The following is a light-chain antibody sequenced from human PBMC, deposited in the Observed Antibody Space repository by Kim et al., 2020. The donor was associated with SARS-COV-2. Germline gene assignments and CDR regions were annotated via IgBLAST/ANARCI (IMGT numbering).Light chain of an antibody. CDR3: QSYNRDNVI. V-gene: IGLV6-57*03. J-gene: IGLJ2*01. CDR1: SGSIDDNY. CDR2: EDD. Sequence: GKTVTSSCTRSSGSIDDNYVQWYQPRPGGVPTTVIYEDDQRPSGVSDRFSGSIDNSSNSASLTISGLRTEDEADYYCQSYNRDNVIFGGGTQLTVL.